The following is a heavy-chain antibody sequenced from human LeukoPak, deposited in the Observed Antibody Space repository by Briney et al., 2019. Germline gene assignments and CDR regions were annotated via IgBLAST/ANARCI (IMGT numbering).Heavy chain of an antibody. D-gene: IGHD3-9*01. CDR3: AKDVGYFDWPGLPGY. CDR1: GFTFSSYG. V-gene: IGHV3-30*18. Sequence: PGGSLRLSCAASGFTFSSYGMHWVRQAPGKGLEWVAVISYDGSNKYYADSVKGRFTISRDNSKNTLYLQMNSLRAEDTAVYYCAKDVGYFDWPGLPGYWGQGTLVTVSS. CDR2: ISYDGSNK. J-gene: IGHJ4*02.